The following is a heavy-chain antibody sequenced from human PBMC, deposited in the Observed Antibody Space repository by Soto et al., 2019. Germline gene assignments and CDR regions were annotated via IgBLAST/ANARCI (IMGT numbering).Heavy chain of an antibody. Sequence: GGALRVSCAASGFTVSSNYMSWVRQAPGKGLEWVSVIYSGGSTYYADSVKGRFTISRDNSKNTLYLQMNSLRAEDTAVYYCGRERYYYDSSSNSYFDYWGQGTLVTVSS. D-gene: IGHD3-22*01. V-gene: IGHV3-66*01. J-gene: IGHJ4*02. CDR3: GRERYYYDSSSNSYFDY. CDR2: IYSGGST. CDR1: GFTVSSNY.